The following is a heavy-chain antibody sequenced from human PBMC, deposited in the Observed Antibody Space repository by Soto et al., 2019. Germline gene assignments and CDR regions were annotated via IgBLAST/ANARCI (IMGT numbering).Heavy chain of an antibody. Sequence: PGGSLRLSCAASGFTFEDYAMHWVRQAPGKGLEWVSGISWNSGGIGYADSVKGRFTISRDNAKNSLYLQMNSLRPEDTAWYHCARDIRPRSAWSWFDPWGQGTLVTVSS. J-gene: IGHJ5*02. CDR1: GFTFEDYA. CDR2: ISWNSGGI. CDR3: ARDIRPRSAWSWFDP. V-gene: IGHV3-9*01. D-gene: IGHD1-1*01.